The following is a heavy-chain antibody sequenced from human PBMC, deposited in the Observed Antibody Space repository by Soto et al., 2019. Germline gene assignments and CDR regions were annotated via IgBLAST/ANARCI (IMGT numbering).Heavy chain of an antibody. CDR1: GFNFSSHA. J-gene: IGHJ5*02. CDR2: VSGSGGST. CDR3: ARMASAGTLNWFDP. D-gene: IGHD6-13*01. Sequence: LRLSCAASGFNFSSHAMSSIRQAPGKGLEWVSTVSGSGGSTYYADSVKGRFTISTGTSHLELSSLTSDDTAVYYCARMASAGTLNWFDPWGQGTLVTVSS. V-gene: IGHV3-23*01.